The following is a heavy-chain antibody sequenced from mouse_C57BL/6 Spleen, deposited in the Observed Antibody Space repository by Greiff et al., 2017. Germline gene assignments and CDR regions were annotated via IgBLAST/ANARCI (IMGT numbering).Heavy chain of an antibody. V-gene: IGHV7-3*01. CDR3: ARYFRTGTLEYFDV. D-gene: IGHD4-1*01. CDR1: GFTFTDYY. CDR2: IRNKANGYTS. J-gene: IGHJ1*03. Sequence: EVQVVESGGGLVQPGGSLSLSCAASGFTFTDYYMSWVRQPPGKALEWLGFIRNKANGYTSEYSASVKGRFTISRDNSPSILYLHMKALRAEDGASYDCARYFRTGTLEYFDVWGTGTTVTVSS.